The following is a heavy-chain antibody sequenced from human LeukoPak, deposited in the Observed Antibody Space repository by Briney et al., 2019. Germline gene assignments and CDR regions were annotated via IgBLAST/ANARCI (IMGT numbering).Heavy chain of an antibody. V-gene: IGHV3-23*01. CDR2: ISGSGGST. Sequence: GGSLRLSCAASGFTFSSYAMSWVRQAPGKGLEWVSAISGSGGSTYYADSVKGRFTISRDNSKNTLYLQMNSLRAEDTAVYYCAKLYYDILIGYSPFDYWGQGTLVTVSS. D-gene: IGHD3-9*01. CDR3: AKLYYDILIGYSPFDY. CDR1: GFTFSSYA. J-gene: IGHJ4*02.